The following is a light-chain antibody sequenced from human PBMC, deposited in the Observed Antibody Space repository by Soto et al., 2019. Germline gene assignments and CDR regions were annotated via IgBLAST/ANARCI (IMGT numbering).Light chain of an antibody. CDR2: AAS. Sequence: EIVLTQSPGTLSVSPGERATLSCRASQSISSNYLAWYQQKPGQAPSLLIYAASSTATVIPDMFSSSASGTVFTLTISRLEPEVSAIYYCQQYGSWTFGQGTKVEIK. CDR3: QQYGSWT. J-gene: IGKJ1*01. CDR1: QSISSNY. V-gene: IGKV3-20*01.